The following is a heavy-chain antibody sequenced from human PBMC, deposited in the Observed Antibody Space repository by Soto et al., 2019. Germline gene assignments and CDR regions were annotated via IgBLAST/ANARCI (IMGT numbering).Heavy chain of an antibody. Sequence: SETMSLTCTVAAGSISSGDYYWSWIRQPPGKGLEWIGNIYHSGSTYYYASLKSRVTISVDTSKNQFALKLSSVPAADTAVYYCARGDDYVIYGMDVWGQGTTVTVSS. D-gene: IGHD3-16*01. CDR2: IYHSGST. CDR1: AGSISSGDYY. CDR3: ARGDDYVIYGMDV. V-gene: IGHV4-30-4*01. J-gene: IGHJ6*02.